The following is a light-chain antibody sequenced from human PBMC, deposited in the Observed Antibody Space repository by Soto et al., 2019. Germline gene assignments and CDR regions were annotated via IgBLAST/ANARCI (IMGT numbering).Light chain of an antibody. CDR3: SSYSISTAYL. J-gene: IGLJ1*01. Sequence: QSALTRPASVSGSPGQSITISCTGTSSDVGSYDYVSWYQLHPGKAPKLMVFEVSNRPSGVSYRFSGSKSGNTASLTISGLQAEDEADYFCSSYSISTAYLFGTGTKVTVL. CDR2: EVS. CDR1: SSDVGSYDY. V-gene: IGLV2-14*01.